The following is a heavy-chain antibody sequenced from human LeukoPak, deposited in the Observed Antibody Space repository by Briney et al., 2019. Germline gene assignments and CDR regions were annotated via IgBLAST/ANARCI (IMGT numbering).Heavy chain of an antibody. V-gene: IGHV3-23*01. Sequence: PGGSLRLSCAASGFTFSSYAMSWVRQAPGKGLEWVSAISGSGGSTYYADSVKGRFTISRDNSKNTLYPQMNSLRAEDTAVYYCAKPPTNYGDYRYYFDYWGQGTLVTVSS. CDR1: GFTFSSYA. CDR3: AKPPTNYGDYRYYFDY. D-gene: IGHD4-17*01. CDR2: ISGSGGST. J-gene: IGHJ4*02.